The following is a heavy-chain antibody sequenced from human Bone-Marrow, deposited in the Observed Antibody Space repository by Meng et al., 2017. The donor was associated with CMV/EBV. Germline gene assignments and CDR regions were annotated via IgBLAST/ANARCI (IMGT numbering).Heavy chain of an antibody. CDR2: IYYSGST. CDR3: ASEGAGSSSWCGKVDH. Sequence: ESLKISCTVSGGSISSYYWSWIRQPPGKGLEWIEYIYYSGSTNYNPSLKSRVTISVDTSKNKFPLKLSSVTAADTAVYYCASEGAGSSSWCGKVDHWGQGILVTVSS. D-gene: IGHD6-13*01. J-gene: IGHJ5*02. CDR1: GGSISSYY. V-gene: IGHV4-59*01.